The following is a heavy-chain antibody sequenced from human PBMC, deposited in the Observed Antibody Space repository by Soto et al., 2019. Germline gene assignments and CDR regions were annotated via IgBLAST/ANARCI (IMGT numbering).Heavy chain of an antibody. Sequence: QITLRESGPALVKPTQTLTLTCTFSGFSLTTSGEGVGWIRQPPGKAPEWLALIYWDDDKRYSPSLKNRLTISGDTSRSQVVLTMTNMDPVDTATYYCAHRKKTVTVGAYFDYWGQGTLVPVSS. CDR1: GFSLTTSGEG. D-gene: IGHD1-1*01. CDR3: AHRKKTVTVGAYFDY. CDR2: IYWDDDK. V-gene: IGHV2-5*02. J-gene: IGHJ4*02.